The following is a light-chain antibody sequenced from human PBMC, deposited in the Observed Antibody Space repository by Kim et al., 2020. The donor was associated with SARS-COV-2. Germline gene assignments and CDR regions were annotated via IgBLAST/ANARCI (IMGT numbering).Light chain of an antibody. J-gene: IGKJ1*01. Sequence: EIVLTQSPGTLSLSPGERATLSCRASQSVSNYYLAWYQQEPGQAPRLLIYGASGRATGIPDRFSGSGSGTDFTLTISRLEPEDFAVFYCQQCGRSPWTFGQGTKVDIK. CDR2: GAS. CDR3: QQCGRSPWT. V-gene: IGKV3-20*01. CDR1: QSVSNYY.